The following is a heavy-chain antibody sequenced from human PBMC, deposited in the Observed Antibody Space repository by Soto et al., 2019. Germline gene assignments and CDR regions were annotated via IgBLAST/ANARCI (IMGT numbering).Heavy chain of an antibody. CDR2: ISGSGGST. V-gene: IGHV3-23*01. J-gene: IGHJ3*02. CDR1: GFTFSSYA. D-gene: IGHD1-7*01. CDR3: AKGQRSITGTTDAFDI. Sequence: PGGSLRLSCAASGFTFSSYAMSWVRQAPGKGLEWVSAISGSGGSTYYADSVKGRFTISRDNFKNTLYLQMNSLRAEDTAVYYCAKGQRSITGTTDAFDIWGQGTMVTVSS.